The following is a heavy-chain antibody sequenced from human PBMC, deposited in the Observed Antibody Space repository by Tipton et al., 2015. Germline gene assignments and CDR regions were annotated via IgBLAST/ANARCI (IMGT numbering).Heavy chain of an antibody. J-gene: IGHJ5*02. D-gene: IGHD6-13*01. CDR3: ARLFYSTSWYWFDP. V-gene: IGHV4-38-2*01. Sequence: GLVKPSETMSLTCDVSGYSINNDYYWGWIRQAPEKGLEWIGFVYPGGGTYYNPSLKSRVTILVDTTQNQVSLRLTSVTAADTAVYYCARLFYSTSWYWFDPWGQGTLVTVSS. CDR2: VYPGGGT. CDR1: GYSINNDYY.